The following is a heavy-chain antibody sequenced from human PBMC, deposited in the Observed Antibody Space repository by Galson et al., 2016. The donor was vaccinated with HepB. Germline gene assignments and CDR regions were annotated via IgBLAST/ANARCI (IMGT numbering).Heavy chain of an antibody. D-gene: IGHD3-10*01. CDR2: IYSDGRT. CDR1: GFSVSDNY. Sequence: SLRLSCAVSGFSVSDNYMSWVRQAPVKGLEWVSLIYSDGRTHHAESVKGRFTISRDKFKNTLYLQMNSLRAEDTALYYCAIDLRVPADYGSGSYWGQGTLVTVSS. CDR3: AIDLRVPADYGSGSY. J-gene: IGHJ4*02. V-gene: IGHV3-53*01.